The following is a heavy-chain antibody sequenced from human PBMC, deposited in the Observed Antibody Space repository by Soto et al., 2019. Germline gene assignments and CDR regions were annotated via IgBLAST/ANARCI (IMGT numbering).Heavy chain of an antibody. CDR3: AREWQRGTDY. D-gene: IGHD6-25*01. V-gene: IGHV1-2*02. CDR2: IFPGSGDT. Sequence: QVQLVQSGAEVVKPGASVKVSCKASGYTFTTYFLHWVRQAPGQGLEWLGWIFPGSGDTSYAQKFQGRVTMTRDTSINTAYMELSRLTSDDTGVYYCAREWQRGTDYWGQGALITVSS. J-gene: IGHJ4*02. CDR1: GYTFTTYF.